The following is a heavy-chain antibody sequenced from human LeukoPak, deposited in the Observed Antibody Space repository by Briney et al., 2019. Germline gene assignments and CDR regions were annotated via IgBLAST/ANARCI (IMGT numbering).Heavy chain of an antibody. CDR1: GDSISDDY. J-gene: IGHJ3*01. CDR3: ARRAIFCTPTSRGFDV. V-gene: IGHV4-59*08. D-gene: IGHD2-8*01. Sequence: ETLTLTCSVSGDSISDDYRRWIRHPPGRGLEWIAYVYGSGGTSYTPSFGSRLTISAATSKNELTLQLRSVNAAETAVYYCARRAIFCTPTSRGFDVWGEGTMVTVSS. CDR2: VYGSGGT.